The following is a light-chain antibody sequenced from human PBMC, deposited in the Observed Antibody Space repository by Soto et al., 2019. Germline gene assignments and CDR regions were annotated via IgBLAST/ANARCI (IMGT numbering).Light chain of an antibody. V-gene: IGKV3-20*01. CDR1: QSVTSNY. CDR3: QLYGSSTLYT. J-gene: IGKJ2*01. Sequence: EIVLTQSPGTLYLSPGERATLSCRASQSVTSNYLAWYQQKPGQAPRLLIVGSYRRATGIPGRFSGSGSGTEFTLTINRLEPEDFVVYYCQLYGSSTLYTFGQGTKLESK. CDR2: GSY.